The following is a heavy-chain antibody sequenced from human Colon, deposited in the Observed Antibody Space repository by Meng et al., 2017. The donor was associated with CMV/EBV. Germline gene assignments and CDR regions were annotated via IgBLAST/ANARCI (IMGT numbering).Heavy chain of an antibody. V-gene: IGHV3-23*03. Sequence: SCKASGYTFTSYGISWVRQAPGKGLEWVSVIYSGGSSTYYADSVKGRFTISRDNSKNTLYLQMNSLRAEDTAVYYCAKDRDLFGSGWYGDIAWGQGTLVTVSS. D-gene: IGHD6-19*01. CDR3: AKDRDLFGSGWYGDIA. CDR2: IYSGGSST. CDR1: GYTFTSYG. J-gene: IGHJ5*02.